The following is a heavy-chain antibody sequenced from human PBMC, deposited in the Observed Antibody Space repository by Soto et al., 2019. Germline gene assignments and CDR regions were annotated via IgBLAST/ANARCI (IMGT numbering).Heavy chain of an antibody. CDR2: INQDGSQK. CDR1: GFSFSNYW. CDR3: AKNSPGDSGSYGI. Sequence: EVQLVESGGGLVQPGESLTLSCAASGFSFSNYWISWVRQAPGKGLEWVANINQDGSQKYHVDSVKGRFTIARDNAKKSLYLQMSSLRAEDTAVYYCAKNSPGDSGSYGIWGQGTLVIVSS. V-gene: IGHV3-7*02. D-gene: IGHD3-10*01. J-gene: IGHJ4*02.